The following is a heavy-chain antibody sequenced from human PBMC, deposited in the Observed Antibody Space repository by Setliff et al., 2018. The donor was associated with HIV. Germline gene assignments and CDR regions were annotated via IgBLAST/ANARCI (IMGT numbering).Heavy chain of an antibody. CDR1: GGSMNIHY. J-gene: IGHJ5*02. Sequence: PSETLSLTCTVSGGSMNIHYWSWIRQPPGKGLEWIGSIYYSGSTYYNPSLKSRVTISVDTSKNQLSLKLSSVTAADTAVYYCARPARENWFDPWGQGTLVTVSS. CDR2: IYYSGST. CDR3: ARPARENWFDP. D-gene: IGHD1-26*01. V-gene: IGHV4-59*08.